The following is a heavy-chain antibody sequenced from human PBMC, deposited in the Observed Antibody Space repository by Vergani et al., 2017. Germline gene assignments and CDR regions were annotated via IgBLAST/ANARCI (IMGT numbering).Heavy chain of an antibody. CDR2: IYHSGST. Sequence: QLQLQESGPGLVKPSETLSLTCTVSGVSIGSNSYYWGWIRQPPGKGLEWIGTIYHSGSTYYNPSLKSRVTISVDTSKNQFSLKLSSVTAADTAVYYCARLMADETGPRWYFDLWGRGTLVTVSS. J-gene: IGHJ2*01. D-gene: IGHD5-24*01. CDR1: GVSIGSNSYY. CDR3: ARLMADETGPRWYFDL. V-gene: IGHV4-39*07.